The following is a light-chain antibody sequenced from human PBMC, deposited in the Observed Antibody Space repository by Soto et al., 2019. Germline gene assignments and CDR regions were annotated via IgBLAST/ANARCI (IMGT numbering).Light chain of an antibody. J-gene: IGKJ4*01. CDR1: QSVSYY. Sequence: EVVLTQSPATLSLSPGERATLSCRASQSVSYYLDWYQQKPGQAPRLLIHNASNRATGIPARFSGSGSGTDFTLTISSLEPEDFAVYYCQQRSNWPPLTFGGGTRVDIK. CDR3: QQRSNWPPLT. V-gene: IGKV3-11*01. CDR2: NAS.